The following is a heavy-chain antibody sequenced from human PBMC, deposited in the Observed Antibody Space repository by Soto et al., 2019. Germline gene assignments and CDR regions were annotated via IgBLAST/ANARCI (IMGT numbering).Heavy chain of an antibody. CDR2: IIHIFGTA. Sequence: QVQLVQSGAEVKKPGSSVKVSCKASGGTFSSYAISWVRQAPGQGLEWMGGIIHIFGTANYAQKFQGSVTVTADESTSTAYMELSSLRSEDKAVYYCARGGYCTNGVCYTHDYYGMEVWGQGTTVTVSS. J-gene: IGHJ6*02. CDR1: GGTFSSYA. CDR3: ARGGYCTNGVCYTHDYYGMEV. V-gene: IGHV1-69*01. D-gene: IGHD2-8*01.